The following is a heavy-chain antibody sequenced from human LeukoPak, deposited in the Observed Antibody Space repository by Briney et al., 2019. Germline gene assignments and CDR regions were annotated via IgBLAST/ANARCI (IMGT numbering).Heavy chain of an antibody. D-gene: IGHD2-15*01. CDR1: GLSIGYNS. V-gene: IGHV3-43*01. J-gene: IGHJ6*02. CDR3: ARGPNRWWVVSRNWGMDV. CDR2: ISWDESTT. Sequence: GGSLRLSYAASGLSIGYNSMHWVRQPPGKGLEWVSLISWDESTTYYSDSVKGRFTVSRDSSKNSLYLQMNSLRTEDTALYYCARGPNRWWVVSRNWGMDVWGQGTTVTVSS.